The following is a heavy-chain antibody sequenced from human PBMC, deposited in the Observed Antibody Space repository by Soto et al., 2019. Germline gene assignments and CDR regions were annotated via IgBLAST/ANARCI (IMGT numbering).Heavy chain of an antibody. V-gene: IGHV4-4*07. CDR3: VRDGTKTLRDWFDP. CDR1: GASISCFY. CDR2: IYATGTT. J-gene: IGHJ5*02. D-gene: IGHD1-1*01. Sequence: ASETLSLTCTVSGASISCFYWSWIRKSAGKGLEWIGRIYATGTTDYNPSLKSRVMMSVDTSKKQFSLKLRSVTAADTAVYYCVRDGTKTLRDWFDPWGQG.